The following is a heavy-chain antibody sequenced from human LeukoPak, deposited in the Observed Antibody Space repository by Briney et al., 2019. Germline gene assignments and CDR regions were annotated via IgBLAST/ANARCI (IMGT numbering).Heavy chain of an antibody. D-gene: IGHD6-19*01. CDR2: IYYSGST. J-gene: IGHJ3*02. CDR3: ARWRSSGWYYAFDI. CDR1: GGSISSYY. Sequence: KSSETLSLTCTASGGSISSYYWSWIRQPPGKGLEWIGYIYYSGSTNYNPSLKSRVTISVDTSKNQFSLKLSSVTAADTAVYYCARWRSSGWYYAFDIWGQGTMVTVSS. V-gene: IGHV4-59*01.